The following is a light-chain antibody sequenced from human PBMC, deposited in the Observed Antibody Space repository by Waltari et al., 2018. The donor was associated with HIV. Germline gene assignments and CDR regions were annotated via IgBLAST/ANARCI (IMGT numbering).Light chain of an antibody. Sequence: QSALTQPASVSGSPGHSLTISCTGTSSDVGAYNYVSCSQQHPGKAPQLMMYDVSNRPSGVSNRFSGSKSGNTASLTISGLQAEDEADYYCSSYTSSNTLPYVFGTGTKVTVL. J-gene: IGLJ1*01. CDR2: DVS. V-gene: IGLV2-14*03. CDR3: SSYTSSNTLPYV. CDR1: SSDVGAYNY.